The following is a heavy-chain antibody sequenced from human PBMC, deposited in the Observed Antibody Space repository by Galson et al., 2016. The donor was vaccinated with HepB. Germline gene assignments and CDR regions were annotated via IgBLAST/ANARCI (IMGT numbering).Heavy chain of an antibody. CDR1: GFNFSNSW. Sequence: SLRLSCAVSGFNFSNSWMSWVRQAPGKGLEWVANIEQDGSAKYYGDFVKGRFIISRDNAKNSLFLQMDSLRAKDTAPYYCARPQPTVVSPADTLDVWSQGTLVTVSS. V-gene: IGHV3-7*01. CDR3: ARPQPTVVSPADTLDV. D-gene: IGHD4-23*01. J-gene: IGHJ3*01. CDR2: IEQDGSAK.